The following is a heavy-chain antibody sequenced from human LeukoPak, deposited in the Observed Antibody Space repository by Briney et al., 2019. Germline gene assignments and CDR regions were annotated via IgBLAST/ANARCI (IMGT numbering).Heavy chain of an antibody. J-gene: IGHJ5*02. D-gene: IGHD1-26*01. CDR3: AKVPPGGSREDWFDP. V-gene: IGHV3-11*04. CDR2: ISSSGSTI. CDR1: GFTFSDYY. Sequence: PGGSLRLSCAASGFTFSDYYMSWIRQAPGKGLEWVSYISSSGSTIYYADSVKGRFTISRDNAKNSLYLQMNSLRAEDTAVYYCAKVPPGGSREDWFDPWGQGTLVTVSS.